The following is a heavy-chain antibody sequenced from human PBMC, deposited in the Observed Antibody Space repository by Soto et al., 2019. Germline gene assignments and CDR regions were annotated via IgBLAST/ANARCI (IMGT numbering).Heavy chain of an antibody. J-gene: IGHJ3*02. CDR2: ITPFNGNT. Sequence: SVKVSCKASGGTFSSYAISWVRQAPGQALEWMGWITPFNGNTNYAQKFQDRVTITRDRSMSAAYMELSSLRSEDTAMYYCARSLGSGSYGSANDAFDIWGQGTMVTVSS. CDR3: ARSLGSGSYGSANDAFDI. V-gene: IGHV1-45*02. CDR1: GGTFSSYA. D-gene: IGHD1-26*01.